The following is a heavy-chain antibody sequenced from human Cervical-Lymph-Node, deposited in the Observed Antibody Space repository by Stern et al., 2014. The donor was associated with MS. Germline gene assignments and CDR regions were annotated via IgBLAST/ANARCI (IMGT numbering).Heavy chain of an antibody. Sequence: EVHLVESGGGLVQPGRSLRLSCAASGFTFDDYAMHWVRQAPGKGLEWVSGISWNSGSIGYADSVKGRFTISRDNAKNSLYLQMNSLRAEDTALYYCAKDSCISTSCYLIFDYWGQGTLVTVSS. D-gene: IGHD2-2*01. J-gene: IGHJ4*02. CDR3: AKDSCISTSCYLIFDY. CDR2: ISWNSGSI. CDR1: GFTFDDYA. V-gene: IGHV3-9*01.